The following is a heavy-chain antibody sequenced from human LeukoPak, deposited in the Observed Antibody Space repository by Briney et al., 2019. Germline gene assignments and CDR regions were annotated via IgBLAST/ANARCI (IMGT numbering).Heavy chain of an antibody. J-gene: IGHJ4*02. CDR3: ARDNSGYYYDSSVTEGY. D-gene: IGHD3-22*01. V-gene: IGHV1-2*02. CDR1: GYTFTGYY. Sequence: GASVKVSCKAPGYTFTGYYMHWVRQAPGQGLEGMGWINPNSGGTNYAQKFQGRVTMTRDTSISTAYMELSRLRSDDTAVYYCARDNSGYYYDSSVTEGYWGQGTLVTVSS. CDR2: INPNSGGT.